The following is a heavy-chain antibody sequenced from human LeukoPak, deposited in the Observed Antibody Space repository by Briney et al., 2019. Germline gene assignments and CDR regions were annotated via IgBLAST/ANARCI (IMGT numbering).Heavy chain of an antibody. CDR3: ARSLPYGTTWYGRSDF. V-gene: IGHV3-7*03. D-gene: IGHD6-13*01. CDR1: GFPFSSYA. CDR2: IRRDGDTK. J-gene: IGHJ4*02. Sequence: GSLRLSWSASGFPFSSYAMSWVRQAPGKGLEWVANIRRDGDTKYYVDSVKGRFTISRDNAMNSLYLQMNSLRAEDTAIYYCARSLPYGTTWYGRSDFWGQGTLVTVSS.